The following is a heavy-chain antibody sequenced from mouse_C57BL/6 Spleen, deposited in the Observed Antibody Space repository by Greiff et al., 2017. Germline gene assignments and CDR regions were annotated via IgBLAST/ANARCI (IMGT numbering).Heavy chain of an antibody. Sequence: EVQLQQSGPELVKPGASVKISCKASGYSFTGYYMNWVKQSPEKSLEWIGEINPSTGGTTYNQKFKAKATLTVDKSSSTAYMQLKSLTSEDSAVYYCARQTDYYSIPYYALDYWGQGTTVTVSS. J-gene: IGHJ4*01. CDR1: GYSFTGYY. V-gene: IGHV1-42*01. CDR2: INPSTGGT. CDR3: ARQTDYYSIPYYALDY. D-gene: IGHD2-5*01.